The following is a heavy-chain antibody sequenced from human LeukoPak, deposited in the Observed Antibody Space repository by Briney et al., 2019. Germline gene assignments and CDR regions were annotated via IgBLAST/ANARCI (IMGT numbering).Heavy chain of an antibody. CDR2: INPNSGGT. D-gene: IGHD6-19*01. Sequence: VASVKVSCKASGYTFTGYYMHWVRQAPGQGLEWMGWINPNSGGTNYAQKFQGRVTMTRDTFISTAYMELSRLRSDDTAVYYCARDGGSGSSGWYYFDYWGQGTLVTVSS. J-gene: IGHJ4*02. CDR3: ARDGGSGSSGWYYFDY. CDR1: GYTFTGYY. V-gene: IGHV1-2*02.